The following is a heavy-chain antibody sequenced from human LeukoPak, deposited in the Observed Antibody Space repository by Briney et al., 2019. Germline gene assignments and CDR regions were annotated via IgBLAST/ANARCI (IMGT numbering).Heavy chain of an antibody. CDR3: ARDIRAYCGGDCYNDAFDI. CDR1: GGPISSSSYY. D-gene: IGHD2-21*02. V-gene: IGHV4-39*07. CDR2: IYYSGST. J-gene: IGHJ3*02. Sequence: PSETLSLACTVSGGPISSSSYYWGWIRQPPGKGLEWIGSIYYSGSTYYNPSLKSRVTISVDTSKNQFSLKLSSVTAADTAVYYCARDIRAYCGGDCYNDAFDIWGQGTMVTVSS.